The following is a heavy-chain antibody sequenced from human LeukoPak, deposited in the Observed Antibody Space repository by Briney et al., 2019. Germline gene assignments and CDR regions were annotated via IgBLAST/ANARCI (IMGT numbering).Heavy chain of an antibody. CDR3: AREGDSSSWYDWFDP. CDR2: IKQDGSEE. J-gene: IGHJ5*02. Sequence: GGSLRLSCAASGFTFSSYWMSWVRQAPGKGLEWVANIKQDGSEEYYVDSVKGRFTISRDNAKNSLYLQMNSLRAEDTAVYYCAREGDSSSWYDWFDPWGQGTLVTVSS. V-gene: IGHV3-7*03. D-gene: IGHD6-13*01. CDR1: GFTFSSYW.